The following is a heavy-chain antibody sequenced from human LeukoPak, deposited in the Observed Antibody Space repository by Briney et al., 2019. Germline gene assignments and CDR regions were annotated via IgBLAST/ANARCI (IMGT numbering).Heavy chain of an antibody. J-gene: IGHJ4*02. CDR1: GFTLSSYA. CDR2: VDGGGGGT. CDR3: AKQLGYCSDGSCYFPY. V-gene: IGHV3-23*01. Sequence: GGSLRLSCAASGFTLSSYAMTWVRQAPERGLEWVSSVDGGGGGTYYADSVKGRFTISRDNSKDTLYLQMNGLRAEDTAVYFCAKQLGYCSDGSCYFPYWGQGTLVTVSS. D-gene: IGHD2-15*01.